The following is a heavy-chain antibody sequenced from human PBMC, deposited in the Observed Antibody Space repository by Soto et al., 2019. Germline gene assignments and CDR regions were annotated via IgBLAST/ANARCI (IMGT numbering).Heavy chain of an antibody. Sequence: PGGSLRLSCAASGFTFRNYNMNWVRQAPGKGLEWVSHISFGGTTIDYADFVKGRFTISRDNAENSLFLQMNSLGAEDTALYYFVRDQLYYYDIFGRPLNGFDIWGQGTMVTVSS. CDR1: GFTFRNYN. CDR3: VRDQLYYYDIFGRPLNGFDI. V-gene: IGHV3-48*01. J-gene: IGHJ3*02. CDR2: ISFGGTTI. D-gene: IGHD3-22*01.